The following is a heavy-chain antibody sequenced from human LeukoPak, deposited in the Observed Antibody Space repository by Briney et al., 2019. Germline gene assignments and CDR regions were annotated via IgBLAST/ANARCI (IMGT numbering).Heavy chain of an antibody. Sequence: PSETLSLTCAVYGGSFSGYYWSWIRQPPGKGLEWIGEINHSGSTNYNPSLKSRVTISVDTSKNQFSLKLSSVTAADTAVYYCARIPPGYYYGSGRGHWFDPWGQGTLVTVSS. J-gene: IGHJ5*02. CDR3: ARIPPGYYYGSGRGHWFDP. V-gene: IGHV4-34*01. D-gene: IGHD3-10*01. CDR2: INHSGST. CDR1: GGSFSGYY.